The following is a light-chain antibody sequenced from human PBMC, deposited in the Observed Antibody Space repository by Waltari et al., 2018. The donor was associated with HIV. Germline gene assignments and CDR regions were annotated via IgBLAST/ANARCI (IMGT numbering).Light chain of an antibody. Sequence: DNVLTQSPGTLSLSPGARATLSCRASQSVGSNYLAWYQQKPGQAPRLLIYDASSRATGIPDRFSGSGSGTDFTLTISRLEPEDFAVYYCQQYATSPRTFGQGTKVEIK. CDR2: DAS. CDR1: QSVGSNY. J-gene: IGKJ1*01. CDR3: QQYATSPRT. V-gene: IGKV3-20*01.